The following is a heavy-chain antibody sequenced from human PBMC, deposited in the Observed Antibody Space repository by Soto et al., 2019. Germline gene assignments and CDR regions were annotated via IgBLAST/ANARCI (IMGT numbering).Heavy chain of an antibody. D-gene: IGHD6-13*01. Sequence: EVQLLESGGGLVQPGGSLRLSCAASGFTFSSYAMSWVRQAPGKGLEWVSAISGSGGSTYYADSVKGRFTISRDNSKNTLYLQMNSLRAEDTVVYYCAKDVHFSLVLPLSDYWGQGTLVTVSS. V-gene: IGHV3-23*01. CDR1: GFTFSSYA. CDR3: AKDVHFSLVLPLSDY. J-gene: IGHJ4*02. CDR2: ISGSGGST.